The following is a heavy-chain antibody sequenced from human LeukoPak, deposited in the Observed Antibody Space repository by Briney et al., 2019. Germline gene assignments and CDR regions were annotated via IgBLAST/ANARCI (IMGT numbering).Heavy chain of an antibody. D-gene: IGHD2-2*01. J-gene: IGHJ5*02. CDR1: GGTFSSYA. CDR3: ARDRGYCSSTSCYSNWFDH. CDR2: IIPIFGTA. V-gene: IGHV1-69*13. Sequence: SVKVSCKASGGTFSSYAISWVRQAPGQGLEWMGGIIPIFGTANYAQEFQGRVTITADESTSTAYMELSSLRSEDTAVYYCARDRGYCSSTSCYSNWFDHWGQGTLVTVSS.